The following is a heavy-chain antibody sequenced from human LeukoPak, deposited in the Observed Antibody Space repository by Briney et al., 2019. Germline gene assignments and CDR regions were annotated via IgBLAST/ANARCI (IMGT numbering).Heavy chain of an antibody. CDR1: GYTFTSYG. V-gene: IGHV1-18*01. CDR3: ARVPPPYDILTGYLPDAFDI. J-gene: IGHJ3*02. D-gene: IGHD3-9*01. CDR2: ISAYNGNT. Sequence: ASVKVSCKASGYTFTSYGISWVRQAPGQGLEWMGWISAYNGNTNYAQKLQGRVTMTTDTSTSTAYMELRSLRSDDTAVYYCARVPPPYDILTGYLPDAFDIWGQGTMVTVSS.